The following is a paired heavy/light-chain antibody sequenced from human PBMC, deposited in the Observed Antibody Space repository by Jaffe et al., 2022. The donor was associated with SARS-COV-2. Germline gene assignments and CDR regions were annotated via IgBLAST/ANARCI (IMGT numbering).Light chain of an antibody. Sequence: DIVMTQSPDSLAVSLGERATINCRSSHNVLYKSNNKNYLAWYQQKPGQPLKLLIYWASTRESGVPDRFSGGGSATDFTLTISSLQAEDVAVYYCQQYYTTPETFGQGTKLEIK. V-gene: IGKV4-1*01. J-gene: IGKJ2*01. CDR2: WAS. CDR3: QQYYTTPET. CDR1: HNVLYKSNNKNY.
Heavy chain of an antibody. V-gene: IGHV5-10-1*03. CDR3: ARHFHSGSGTLNFFDS. J-gene: IGHJ5*01. CDR1: GYSFTDYW. D-gene: IGHD3-10*01. CDR2: IDPSDSYT. Sequence: EVQLVQSGAEVKKPGESLRISCKGSGYSFTDYWITWVRQMPGKGLEWMGRIDPSDSYTTYNPSFQGHVSMSVDESISTAYLQWSSLKASETAMYYCARHFHSGSGTLNFFDSWGQGTLVTVSS.